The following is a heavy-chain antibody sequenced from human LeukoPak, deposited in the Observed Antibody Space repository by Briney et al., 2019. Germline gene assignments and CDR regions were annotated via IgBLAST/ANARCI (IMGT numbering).Heavy chain of an antibody. CDR1: GFTFSSYA. V-gene: IGHV3-30*04. Sequence: GGSLRLSCAASGFTFSSYAMHWVRQTPGKGLEWVAVISYNGSNKYFADSVKGRFTISRDNSKNTLYLQMNSLRAEDTAVYYCAREGSSGGSHDAFDIWGQGTMVTVSS. J-gene: IGHJ3*02. CDR2: ISYNGSNK. D-gene: IGHD2-15*01. CDR3: AREGSSGGSHDAFDI.